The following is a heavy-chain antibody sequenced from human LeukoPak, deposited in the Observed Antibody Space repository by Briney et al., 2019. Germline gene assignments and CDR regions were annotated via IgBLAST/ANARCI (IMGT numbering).Heavy chain of an antibody. CDR3: ARGVPAAYYYYYGMDV. D-gene: IGHD2-2*01. V-gene: IGHV4-34*01. CDR1: GGSFSGYY. J-gene: IGHJ6*02. CDR2: INHSGST. Sequence: SETLSLTCAVSGGSFSGYYWSWIRQPPGKGLEWIGEINHSGSTNYNPSLKSRVTISVNRSKDQFSLKLSSVTAADAAVYYCARGVPAAYYYYYGMDVWGQGATVTVSS.